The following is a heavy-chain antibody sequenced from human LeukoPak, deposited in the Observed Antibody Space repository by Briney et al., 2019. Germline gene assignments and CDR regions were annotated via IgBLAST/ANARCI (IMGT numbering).Heavy chain of an antibody. Sequence: ASVKVSCKASGYTFTGYYMHWGRQAPGLWLELMGRINPNSGGTNYAQKFQGRVTMTRDTSISTAYMELSRLRSDDTAVYYCASTHFYGSGSYYGWGYYFDYWGQGTLVTVSS. J-gene: IGHJ4*02. CDR2: INPNSGGT. CDR1: GYTFTGYY. CDR3: ASTHFYGSGSYYGWGYYFDY. D-gene: IGHD3-10*01. V-gene: IGHV1-2*06.